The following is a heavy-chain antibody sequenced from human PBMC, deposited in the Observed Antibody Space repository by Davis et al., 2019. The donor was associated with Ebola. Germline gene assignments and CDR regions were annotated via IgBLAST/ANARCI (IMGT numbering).Heavy chain of an antibody. Sequence: PGGSLRLSCAASGFTFSSYSMSWVRQAPGKGLEWVANIKQDGSEKYYVDSVKGRFTISRDNAKNSLYLQMNSLRAEDTAVYYCARTLLGYCSGWGQGTLVTVSS. V-gene: IGHV3-7*01. CDR1: GFTFSSYS. J-gene: IGHJ4*02. CDR3: ARTLLGYCSG. CDR2: IKQDGSEK. D-gene: IGHD2-15*01.